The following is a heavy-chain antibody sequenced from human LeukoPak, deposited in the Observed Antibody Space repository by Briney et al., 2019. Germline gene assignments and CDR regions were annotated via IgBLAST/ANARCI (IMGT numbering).Heavy chain of an antibody. J-gene: IGHJ4*02. V-gene: IGHV4-59*08. Sequence: SETLSLTCTVSGGSISSYYWSWIRQPPGKGLEWIGYIYYSGSTKYNPSLKSRVTISVDTSKNQFSLKLSSVTAADTAVYYCARRAFSSGYYYFDYWGQGTLVTVSS. D-gene: IGHD3-22*01. CDR1: GGSISSYY. CDR2: IYYSGST. CDR3: ARRAFSSGYYYFDY.